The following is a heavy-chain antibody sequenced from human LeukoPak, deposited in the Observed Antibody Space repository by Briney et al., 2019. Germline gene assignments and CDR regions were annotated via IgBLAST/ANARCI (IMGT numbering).Heavy chain of an antibody. D-gene: IGHD3-22*01. CDR1: GGSISSSSYY. CDR2: IYYSGST. V-gene: IGHV4-39*01. J-gene: IGHJ5*02. Sequence: SETLSLTCTVSGGSISSSSYYWGWIRQPPGKGLEWIGSIYYSGSTYYNPSLKSRVTISVDTSKNQFSLKLSSVTAAGTAVYYCARRMNYYDSSGSGTWFDPWGQGTLVTVSS. CDR3: ARRMNYYDSSGSGTWFDP.